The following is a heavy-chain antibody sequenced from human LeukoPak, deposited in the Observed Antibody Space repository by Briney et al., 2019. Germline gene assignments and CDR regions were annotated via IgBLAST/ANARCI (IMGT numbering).Heavy chain of an antibody. Sequence: GGSLRLSCAASGFTFSSSAMSWVRQAPGKGLEWVSAISGSGGSTYYADSVKGRFTISRDNSKNTLYLQMNSLRAEDTAVYYCAKDRVRGVIGFGDYWGQGTLVTVSS. CDR3: AKDRVRGVIGFGDY. CDR1: GFTFSSSA. J-gene: IGHJ4*02. V-gene: IGHV3-23*01. D-gene: IGHD3-10*01. CDR2: ISGSGGST.